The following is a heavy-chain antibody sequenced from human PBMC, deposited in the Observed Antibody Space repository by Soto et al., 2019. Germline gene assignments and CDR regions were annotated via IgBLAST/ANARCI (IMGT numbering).Heavy chain of an antibody. V-gene: IGHV4-59*01. CDR2: IYYTGRT. J-gene: IGHJ4*02. CDR3: ARKSSIYSTWPLLDY. Sequence: SETLSLTCTVSGGSIGDYYWSWIRQPPGKGLEWIAYIYYTGRTFYNPSLKGRVTISVDTSKNQFSLKLSSVTAADTAVYYCARKSSIYSTWPLLDYWGRGTLVTVSS. D-gene: IGHD6-13*01. CDR1: GGSIGDYY.